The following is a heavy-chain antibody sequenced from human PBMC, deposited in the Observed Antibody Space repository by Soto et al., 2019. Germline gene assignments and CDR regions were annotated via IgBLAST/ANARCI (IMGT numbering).Heavy chain of an antibody. D-gene: IGHD2-15*01. V-gene: IGHV3-33*06. CDR1: GFTFSSYG. J-gene: IGHJ4*01. CDR2: IWCSGSSQ. Sequence: PGGSLRLSCAASGFTFSSYGMPWVCQAQGKGLEWVAVIWCSGSSQYYADSVKGRFTISRDNSRNTLSLQMNSLRAEDTATYYCAKARCSGNSCYVPDYWGHGSLVTVSS. CDR3: AKARCSGNSCYVPDY.